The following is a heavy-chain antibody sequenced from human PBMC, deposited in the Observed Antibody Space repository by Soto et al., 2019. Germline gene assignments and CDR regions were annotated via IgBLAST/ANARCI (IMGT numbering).Heavy chain of an antibody. CDR2: INAGNGNT. Sequence: WASVKVSCKASGYTFTSYAMHWVRQAPGQRLEWMGWINAGNGNTKYSQKFQGRVTITRDTSASTAYMELSSLRSEDTAVYYCARGRYSSRFTYFDYWGQGTLVTVSS. V-gene: IGHV1-3*01. D-gene: IGHD6-13*01. CDR3: ARGRYSSRFTYFDY. CDR1: GYTFTSYA. J-gene: IGHJ4*02.